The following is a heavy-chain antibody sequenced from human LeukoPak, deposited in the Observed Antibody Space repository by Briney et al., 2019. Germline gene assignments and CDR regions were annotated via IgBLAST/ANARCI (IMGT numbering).Heavy chain of an antibody. Sequence: SETLSLTCTVSGGSISSSSYYWGWIRQPPGTGLEWIGSIYYSGSTYYNPSLKSRVTISVDTSKNQFSLKLSSVTAADTAVYYCARGGIAAAGSFFDYWGQGTLVTVSS. J-gene: IGHJ4*02. CDR3: ARGGIAAAGSFFDY. V-gene: IGHV4-39*01. CDR2: IYYSGST. D-gene: IGHD6-13*01. CDR1: GGSISSSSYY.